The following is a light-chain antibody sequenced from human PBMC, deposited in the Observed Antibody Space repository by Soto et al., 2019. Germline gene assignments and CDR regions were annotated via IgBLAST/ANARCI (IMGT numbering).Light chain of an antibody. CDR2: EVN. V-gene: IGLV2-18*02. Sequence: QSALTQPPSVSGSPGQSVTISCTGTSSDVGSYNRASWYQQPPGTAPKLMIFEVNNRPSGVSHRFSGSKSGNTASLTISDLQGEDEADYYCSSYTTNNTVVFGGGTKLTVL. CDR3: SSYTTNNTVV. J-gene: IGLJ2*01. CDR1: SSDVGSYNR.